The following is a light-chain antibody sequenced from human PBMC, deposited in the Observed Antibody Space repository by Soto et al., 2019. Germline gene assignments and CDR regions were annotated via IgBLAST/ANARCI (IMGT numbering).Light chain of an antibody. CDR1: QDISNY. J-gene: IGKJ3*01. Sequence: DIQMTQSPSSLSASVGDRVTITCKASQDISNYLNWYQQKPGKAPKLLIYDASNLETGVPSRFSGSGSGTDFTFTISSLQPEDIATYYCQQNDNLPFTFGPGTKV. CDR3: QQNDNLPFT. V-gene: IGKV1-33*01. CDR2: DAS.